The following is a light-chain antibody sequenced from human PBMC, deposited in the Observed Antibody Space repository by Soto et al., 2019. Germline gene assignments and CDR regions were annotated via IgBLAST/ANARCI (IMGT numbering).Light chain of an antibody. J-gene: IGKJ3*01. V-gene: IGKV3-11*01. CDR2: DAS. CDR1: QSVSSY. Sequence: EIVLTQSPATLSLSPGERATLSCRARQSVSSYLAWYQHKPGQAPRLLIYDASNRATGIPARFSGSGSGTDFTLTISSLEPEDFAVYYCQQRSNWPPVFGPGTKVDIK. CDR3: QQRSNWPPV.